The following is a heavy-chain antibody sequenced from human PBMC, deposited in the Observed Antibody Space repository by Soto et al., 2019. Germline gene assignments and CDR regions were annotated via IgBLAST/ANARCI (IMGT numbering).Heavy chain of an antibody. CDR2: SIPTFGTA. Sequence: SVKVSCKASGGTFSSYAISWVRQAPGQGVEWMGGSIPTFGTANYAQKFQGRVTITADESTSTAYMELSSLRSEDTAVYYCARGAIYCSSTSCYLGRGYYFDYWGQGTLVTVPS. CDR3: ARGAIYCSSTSCYLGRGYYFDY. D-gene: IGHD2-2*01. V-gene: IGHV1-69*13. CDR1: GGTFSSYA. J-gene: IGHJ4*02.